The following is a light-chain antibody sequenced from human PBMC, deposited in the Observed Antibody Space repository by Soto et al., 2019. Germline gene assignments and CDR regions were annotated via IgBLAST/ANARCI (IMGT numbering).Light chain of an antibody. J-gene: IGKJ1*01. CDR1: QISSNY. CDR3: QVPANLLGT. V-gene: IGKV3-11*01. CDR2: GVS. Sequence: VTLTPATLRLSPEERASLSCRASQISSNYLMWYQQKPGQPPRLLIYGVSNRATGTPARFSGSGSGTDFTLTISILEPADFAVYYRQVPANLLGTFAQGTKVDIK.